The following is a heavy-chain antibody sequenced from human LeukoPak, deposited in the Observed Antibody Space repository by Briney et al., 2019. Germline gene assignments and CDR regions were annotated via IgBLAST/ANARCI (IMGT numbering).Heavy chain of an antibody. CDR2: IYYSGST. CDR1: GGSISSYY. V-gene: IGHV4-59*08. CDR3: ARHRQEGILTGYYSIYYYYGMDV. J-gene: IGHJ6*02. Sequence: PSETLSLTCTVSGGSISSYYWSWIRQPPGKGLEWIGYIYYSGSTNYNPSLKSRVTISVDTSKDQFSLKLSSVTAADTAVYYCARHRQEGILTGYYSIYYYYGMDVWGQGTTVTVSS. D-gene: IGHD3-9*01.